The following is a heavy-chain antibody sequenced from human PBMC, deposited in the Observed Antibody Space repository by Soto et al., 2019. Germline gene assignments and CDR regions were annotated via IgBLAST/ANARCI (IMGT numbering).Heavy chain of an antibody. V-gene: IGHV3-23*01. Sequence: EVQLLESGGGLVQPGGSLRLSCAASGFTFSSYAMRWVRQAPGKGLEWVSAIIGSGGSTYYAASVKGRVTISRDNSKNSLYLQMNSLRAEDTAVYYCAGRGSGSYYDYWGQGTLVTVSS. CDR3: AGRGSGSYYDY. CDR1: GFTFSSYA. D-gene: IGHD1-26*01. J-gene: IGHJ4*02. CDR2: IIGSGGST.